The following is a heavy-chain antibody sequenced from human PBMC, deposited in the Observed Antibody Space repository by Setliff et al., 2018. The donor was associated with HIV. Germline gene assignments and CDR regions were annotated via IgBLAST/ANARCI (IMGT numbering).Heavy chain of an antibody. CDR2: IFPSGTT. V-gene: IGHV4-61*02. J-gene: IGHJ5*02. CDR3: ARDRSNYGSGSSAYNWFNP. Sequence: SETLSLTCTVSGGSITSGSYYWSWIRQPAGKGLEWIGRIFPSGTTDYNPSLKSRVTMSIDTSKDQFSLNLKSVTAADTAAYFCARDRSNYGSGSSAYNWFNPWGQGNQVTVSS. D-gene: IGHD3-10*01. CDR1: GGSITSGSYY.